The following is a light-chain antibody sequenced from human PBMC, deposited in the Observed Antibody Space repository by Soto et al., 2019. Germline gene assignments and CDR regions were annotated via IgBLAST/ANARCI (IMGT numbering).Light chain of an antibody. CDR2: TAS. CDR1: QSISNS. Sequence: DIQMTQSPSSLSASVGDRVTITCRASQSISNSLNWYQQKPGKAPKLLLYTASNLQSGVPSRFSGSRSGTDFTLIISSLQPEDFATYYCQQSYSTHMYTFGQGTKLEIK. V-gene: IGKV1-39*01. J-gene: IGKJ2*01. CDR3: QQSYSTHMYT.